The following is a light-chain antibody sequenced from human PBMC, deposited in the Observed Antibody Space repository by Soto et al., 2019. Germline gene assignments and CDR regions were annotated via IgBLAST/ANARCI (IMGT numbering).Light chain of an antibody. V-gene: IGLV4-69*01. CDR1: SGHSSYA. CDR2: LNSDGSH. CDR3: QTWGTGTVE. J-gene: IGLJ2*01. Sequence: QAVVTQSPSASASLGASVKLTCTLSSGHSSYAIAWHQQQPEKGPRYLMKLNSDGSHSKGDGIPDRFSGSSSGAERYLTISSLQSEDEADYSCQTWGTGTVEFGGGTKLTVL.